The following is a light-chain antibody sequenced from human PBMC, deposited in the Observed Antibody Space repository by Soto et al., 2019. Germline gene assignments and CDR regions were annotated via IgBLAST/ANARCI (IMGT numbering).Light chain of an antibody. J-gene: IGKJ1*01. CDR2: TAS. CDR3: QQSSSTPRRT. V-gene: IGKV1-39*01. CDR1: QSISSY. Sequence: DIQMTQSPSSLSASVGDRVTITCRASQSISSYLNWYQQKPGKAPKLLIYTASNLQSGVPSRFSGSGSGTDFTLTISSLQPEDFATYYCQQSSSTPRRTFGQGTKVEI.